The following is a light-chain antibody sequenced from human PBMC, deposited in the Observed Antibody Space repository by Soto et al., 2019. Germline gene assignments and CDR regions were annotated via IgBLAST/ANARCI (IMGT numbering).Light chain of an antibody. CDR2: DAS. J-gene: IGKJ1*01. CDR1: QRISSW. Sequence: DIQMTQSPSTLSASVGDRVTITCRASQRISSWLAWYQQKPGTAPKLLIYDASSLESGVPARFNGSGSGTEFTLTISSLQPDEFATYYCQQYNSYWTCGQGTKVQIK. CDR3: QQYNSYWT. V-gene: IGKV1-5*01.